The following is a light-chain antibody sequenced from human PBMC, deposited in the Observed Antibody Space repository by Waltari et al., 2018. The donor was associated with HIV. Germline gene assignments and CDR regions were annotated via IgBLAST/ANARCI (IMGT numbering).Light chain of an antibody. CDR2: SND. J-gene: IGLJ3*02. CDR3: AAWDDSLNGM. CDR1: STNIGSNI. Sequence: QSVLTQPPSVSGTHGHNVPISCSGRSTNIGSNIVNWYQQVPEAAPKLLIYSNDQRPSGVPDRFSGSKSGTSASLAISGLQSADEADYYCAAWDDSLNGMFGGGTKLTV. V-gene: IGLV1-44*01.